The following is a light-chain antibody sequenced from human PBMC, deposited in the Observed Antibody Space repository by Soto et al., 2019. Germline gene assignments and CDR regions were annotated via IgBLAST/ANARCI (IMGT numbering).Light chain of an antibody. Sequence: EIVMTQSPATLSVSPGERATLSCRASQSVSSNLAWYQQKPRQAPRLLIYGASTRATGMPARFSGSGSGTEFTLTISSLQSEDFAVYYCQQYNNWPPMAFGQGTQVEIK. V-gene: IGKV3-15*01. CDR3: QQYNNWPPMA. J-gene: IGKJ1*01. CDR1: QSVSSN. CDR2: GAS.